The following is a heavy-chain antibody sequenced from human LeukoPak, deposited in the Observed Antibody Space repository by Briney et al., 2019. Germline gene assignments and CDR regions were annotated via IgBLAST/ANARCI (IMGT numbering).Heavy chain of an antibody. CDR2: IYYSGST. J-gene: IGHJ4*01. CDR3: AREVVAAPGTVDY. Sequence: SETLSLTCTVSGGSSSSSFYNWAWVRQSPVKGLEWIGYIYYSGSTNYNPSLKSRVTISVDTSKNQFSLKLSSVTAADTAVYYCAREVVAAPGTVDYWGQGTLVTVSS. D-gene: IGHD6-13*01. CDR1: GGSSSSSFYN. V-gene: IGHV4-61*01.